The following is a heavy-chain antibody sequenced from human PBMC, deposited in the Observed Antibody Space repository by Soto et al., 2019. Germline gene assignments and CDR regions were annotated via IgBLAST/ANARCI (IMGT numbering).Heavy chain of an antibody. V-gene: IGHV4-59*01. CDR3: AKDSGYNYGYFRWFDP. J-gene: IGHJ5*02. CDR1: GGSIRSYY. Sequence: SETLSLTCTVSGGSIRSYYWSWIRQSPGKGLEWIGSIFYSGSTNYNPALKSRVTISVDTSKSQFSLKLSSVTAADTAVYYCAKDSGYNYGYFRWFDPWGQGTLVTVSS. CDR2: IFYSGST. D-gene: IGHD5-18*01.